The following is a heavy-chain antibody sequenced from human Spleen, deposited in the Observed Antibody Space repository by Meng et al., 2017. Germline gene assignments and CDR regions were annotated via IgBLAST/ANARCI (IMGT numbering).Heavy chain of an antibody. V-gene: IGHV3-48*03. CDR2: ISSSGSTI. CDR1: GFTFSNFA. Sequence: GESLKISCAASGFTFSNFAMIWVRQAPGKGLEWVSYISSSGSTIYYADSVKGRFTISRDNAKNSLCLQMNSLRAEDTAVYYCVREAYYSKFDPWGQGTLVTVSS. J-gene: IGHJ5*02. D-gene: IGHD3-22*01. CDR3: VREAYYSKFDP.